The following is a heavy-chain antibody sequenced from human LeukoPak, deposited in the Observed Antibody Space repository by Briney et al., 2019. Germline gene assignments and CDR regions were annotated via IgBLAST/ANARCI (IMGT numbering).Heavy chain of an antibody. CDR3: AKDTWELRVRQFDY. CDR2: ISGSGGST. CDR1: GFTFSSYW. D-gene: IGHD1-26*01. Sequence: GGSLRLSCAASGFTFSSYWMSWVRQAPGKGLEWVSAISGSGGSTYYADSVKGRFTISRDNSKNTLYLQMNSLRAEDTAVYYCAKDTWELRVRQFDYWGQGTLVTVSS. V-gene: IGHV3-23*01. J-gene: IGHJ4*02.